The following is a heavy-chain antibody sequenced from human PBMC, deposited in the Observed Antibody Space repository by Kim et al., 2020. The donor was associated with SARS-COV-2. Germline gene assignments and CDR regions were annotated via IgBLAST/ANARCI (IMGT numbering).Heavy chain of an antibody. D-gene: IGHD6-19*01. CDR2: GNT. J-gene: IGHJ4*02. Sequence: GNTNYAQKLQGRVTMTTDTSTSTAYMELRSLRSDDTAVYYCATAVAGRGYWGQGTLVTVSS. CDR3: ATAVAGRGY. V-gene: IGHV1-18*01.